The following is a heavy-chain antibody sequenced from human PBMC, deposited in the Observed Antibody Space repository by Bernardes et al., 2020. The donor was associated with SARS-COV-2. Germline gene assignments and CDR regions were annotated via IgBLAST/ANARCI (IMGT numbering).Heavy chain of an antibody. CDR1: GYTFTGYY. CDR2: INPNSGGT. J-gene: IGHJ6*02. V-gene: IGHV1-2*04. D-gene: IGHD6-6*01. Sequence: ASMKVSCKASGYTFTGYYMHWVRQAPGQGLEWMGWINPNSGGTNYAQKFQGWVTMTRDTSISTAYMELSRLRSDDTAVYYCARDFGGDSSSYYYGMDVWGQGTTVTVSS. CDR3: ARDFGGDSSSYYYGMDV.